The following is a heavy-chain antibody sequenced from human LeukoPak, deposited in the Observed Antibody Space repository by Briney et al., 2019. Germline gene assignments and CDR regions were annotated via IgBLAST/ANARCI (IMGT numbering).Heavy chain of an antibody. V-gene: IGHV3-7*01. CDR3: ARDTVGSLDY. D-gene: IGHD1-26*01. J-gene: IGHJ4*01. Sequence: GGSQRLSCVASGFTFSNSWMAWVRQAPGKGLEWVANIKQDGGTKHYADSLRGRFTISRDNRKNSLYLQMNTLRSDDTAVYYCARDTVGSLDYWGHGILVTVAS. CDR2: IKQDGGTK. CDR1: GFTFSNSW.